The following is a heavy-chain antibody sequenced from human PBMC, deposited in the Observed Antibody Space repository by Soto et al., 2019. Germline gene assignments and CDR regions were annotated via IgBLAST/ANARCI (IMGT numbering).Heavy chain of an antibody. CDR3: EHRPSGWYLFDY. V-gene: IGHV2-26*01. D-gene: IGHD6-19*01. J-gene: IGHJ4*02. CDR2: IFSNDEK. CDR1: GFSLSNARMG. Sequence: SGPTLVNPTETLTLTCTVSGFSLSNARMGVSWIRQPPGKALEWLAHIFSNDEKSYSTSLKSRLTISKDTSKSQVVLTMTNMDPVDTATYYCEHRPSGWYLFDYWGQGTLVTVSS.